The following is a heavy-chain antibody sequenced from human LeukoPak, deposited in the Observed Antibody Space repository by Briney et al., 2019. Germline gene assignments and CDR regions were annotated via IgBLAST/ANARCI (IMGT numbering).Heavy chain of an antibody. V-gene: IGHV4-30-4*01. CDR2: IYYSGST. D-gene: IGHD3-10*01. CDR3: ARWRLVYYGSGSYSAYGMDV. CDR1: GGSISSGDYY. J-gene: IGHJ6*04. Sequence: SETLSLTCTVSGGSISSGDYYWSWIRQPPGKGLEWIGYIYYSGSTNYNPSLESRVTISVDTSKNQFSLKLSSVTAADTAVYYCARWRLVYYGSGSYSAYGMDVWGKGTTVTVSS.